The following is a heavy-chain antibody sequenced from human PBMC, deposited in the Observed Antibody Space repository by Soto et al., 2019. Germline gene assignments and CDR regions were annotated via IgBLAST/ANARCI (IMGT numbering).Heavy chain of an antibody. CDR3: ARHVGLYNSNGMDV. D-gene: IGHD1-20*01. Sequence: SETLSLTCTVSGASISSSDCYWGWIRQPPGKGLEWIGSIYSTGSTYYNPPLKSRVTISIDTSKNQFSLKLSSVSAADTAVYSCARHVGLYNSNGMDVWGQGTTVTVSS. CDR2: IYSTGST. J-gene: IGHJ6*02. CDR1: GASISSSDCY. V-gene: IGHV4-39*01.